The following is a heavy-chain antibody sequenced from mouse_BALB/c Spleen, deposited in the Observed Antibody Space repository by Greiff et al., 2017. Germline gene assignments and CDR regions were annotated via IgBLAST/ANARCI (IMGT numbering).Heavy chain of an antibody. V-gene: IGHV5-9-4*01. Sequence: EVKVVESGGGLVKPGGSLKLSCAASGFTFSSYAMSWVRQSPEKRLEWVAEISSGGSYTYYPDTVTGRFTISRDNAKNTLYLEMSSLRSEDTAMYYCARSAGYLDYWGQGTTLTVSS. J-gene: IGHJ2*01. CDR1: GFTFSSYA. CDR3: ARSAGYLDY. CDR2: ISSGGSYT. D-gene: IGHD1-1*01.